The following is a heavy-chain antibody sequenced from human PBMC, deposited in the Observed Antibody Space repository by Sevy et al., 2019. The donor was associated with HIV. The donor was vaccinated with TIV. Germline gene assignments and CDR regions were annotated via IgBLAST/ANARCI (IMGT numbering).Heavy chain of an antibody. J-gene: IGHJ4*02. CDR2: IYHTGPT. D-gene: IGHD4-17*01. V-gene: IGHV4-30-2*01. Sequence: SETLSLTCAVSGGSINSGLYSWNWIRQPPGKGLEWIGYIYHTGPTYYNPSLKSRVTISVDTSKNQFSLRLNSVTAADTAVYYCARDSGDYPYYFDHWGQGTLVTVSS. CDR1: GGSINSGLYS. CDR3: ARDSGDYPYYFDH.